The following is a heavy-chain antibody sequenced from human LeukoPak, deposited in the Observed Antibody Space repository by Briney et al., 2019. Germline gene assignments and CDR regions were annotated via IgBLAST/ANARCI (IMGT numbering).Heavy chain of an antibody. J-gene: IGHJ5*02. CDR2: IYPLETT. CDR3: ARGQARLSWFDP. CDR1: GDSVNSGAYY. V-gene: IGHV4-61*02. D-gene: IGHD6-19*01. Sequence: PSETLSLTCTVSGDSVNSGAYYWSWLRQPAGKEPEWIGRIYPLETTNYNSSLKSRVTISVDTSKNQFFLKLRSVTAADTAVYYCARGQARLSWFDPWGQGTLVTVSS.